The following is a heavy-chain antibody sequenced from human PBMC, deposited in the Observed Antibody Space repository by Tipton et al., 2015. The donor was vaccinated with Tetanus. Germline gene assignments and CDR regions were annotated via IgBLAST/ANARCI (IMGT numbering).Heavy chain of an antibody. V-gene: IGHV3-21*01. CDR3: ARGTWGDYCSSPTCYPFDY. CDR1: GFIFSTYS. D-gene: IGHD2-2*01. J-gene: IGHJ4*02. CDR2: ISLSSTYI. Sequence: SLRLSCEASGFIFSTYSMNWVRQAPGKGLEWVSSISLSSTYIHYTDSVKGRFTISRDNAKNTLFLQMNSLRAEDTAVYFCARGTWGDYCSSPTCYPFDYWGQGPLVAVTS.